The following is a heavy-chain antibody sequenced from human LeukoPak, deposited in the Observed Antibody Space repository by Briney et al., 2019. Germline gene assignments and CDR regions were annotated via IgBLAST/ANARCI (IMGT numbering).Heavy chain of an antibody. D-gene: IGHD6-13*01. CDR1: GFTFSNYW. J-gene: IGHJ4*02. CDR2: IRQDGDVK. V-gene: IGHV3-7*01. CDR3: ARGTLAAPGADY. Sequence: GGSLRLSCAASGFTFSNYWMVWFRQAARKGLEGLGNIRQDGDVKNYLDSVKGRFTFSRDNAKSSLYLQMDSLRAEDTAVYYCARGTLAAPGADYWGQGTLVRVSS.